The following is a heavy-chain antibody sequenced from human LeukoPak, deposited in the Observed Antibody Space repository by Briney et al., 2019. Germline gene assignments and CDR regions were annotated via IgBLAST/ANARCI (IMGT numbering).Heavy chain of an antibody. J-gene: IGHJ4*02. D-gene: IGHD2-15*01. CDR3: ARGPRPCSGGSCHPRFDY. CDR1: GGTFSSYA. Sequence: ASVKLSCKASGGTFSSYAISWVRQAPGQGLEWMGGIIPIFGTANYAQKFQGRVTITTDESTSTAYMELSSLRSEDTAVYYCARGPRPCSGGSCHPRFDYWGQGTLVTVSS. CDR2: IIPIFGTA. V-gene: IGHV1-69*05.